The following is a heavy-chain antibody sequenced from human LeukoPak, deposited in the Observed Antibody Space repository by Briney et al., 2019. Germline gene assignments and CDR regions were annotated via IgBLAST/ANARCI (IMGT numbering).Heavy chain of an antibody. D-gene: IGHD1-14*01. CDR3: ARVPFRSNSYISGIDY. CDR1: GFTVSSNY. J-gene: IGHJ4*02. V-gene: IGHV3-53*01. CDR2: IYSGGST. Sequence: GGSLRLSCAASGFTVSSNYMSWVRQAPGKGLEWVSVIYSGGSTYYADSVKGRFIISRDNSKDTVFLQMNSLRAEDTAVYYCARVPFRSNSYISGIDYWGQGTLVTVSS.